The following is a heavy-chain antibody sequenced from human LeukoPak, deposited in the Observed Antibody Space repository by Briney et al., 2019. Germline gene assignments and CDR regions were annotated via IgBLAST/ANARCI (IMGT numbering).Heavy chain of an antibody. D-gene: IGHD3-22*01. CDR1: GFTFSIYT. CDR3: ARGPKGEYYDSSGYYYYY. V-gene: IGHV3-48*01. J-gene: IGHJ4*02. Sequence: GGSLRLSCAASGFTFSIYTMNWVRQAPGKGLEWVSYISSSSSTIYYADSVKGRFTISRDNAKNSLYLQMNSLRAEDTAVYYCARGPKGEYYDSSGYYYYYWGQGTLVTVSS. CDR2: ISSSSSTI.